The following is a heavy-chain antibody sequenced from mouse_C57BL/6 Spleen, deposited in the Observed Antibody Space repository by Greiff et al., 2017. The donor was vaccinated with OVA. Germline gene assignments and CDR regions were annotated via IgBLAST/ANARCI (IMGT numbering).Heavy chain of an antibody. CDR3: ATVITTVVATGYFDY. V-gene: IGHV1-50*01. D-gene: IGHD1-1*01. J-gene: IGHJ2*01. Sequence: QVQLQQSGAELVKPGASVKLSCKASGYTFTSYWMQWVKQRPGQGLEWIGEIDPSDSYTNYNQKFKGKATLTVDTSSSTAYMQLSSLTSEDSAVYYCATVITTVVATGYFDYWGQGTTLTVSS. CDR2: IDPSDSYT. CDR1: GYTFTSYW.